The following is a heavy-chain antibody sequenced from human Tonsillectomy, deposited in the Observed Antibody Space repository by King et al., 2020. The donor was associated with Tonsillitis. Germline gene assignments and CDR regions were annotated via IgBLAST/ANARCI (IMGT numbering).Heavy chain of an antibody. V-gene: IGHV3-7*01. D-gene: IGHD6-19*01. J-gene: IGHJ4*01. Sequence: VQLVESGGGLVQPGGSPRLTCTASGFTFSDHWVNWVRQAPGKGLEWVANIKQDGSEKYYVDSVKGRFTISRDNAKNSVSLQMNSLRAEDTAVFFCASGSGWLIDYWGQGTLITVSS. CDR2: IKQDGSEK. CDR1: GFTFSDHW. CDR3: ASGSGWLIDY.